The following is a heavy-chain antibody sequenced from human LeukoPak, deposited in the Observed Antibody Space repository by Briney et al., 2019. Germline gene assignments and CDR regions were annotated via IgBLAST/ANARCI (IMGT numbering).Heavy chain of an antibody. CDR2: IKQDGSEK. CDR3: ARKQENYDFWSGYYDYYYMDV. CDR1: GFTFSSYW. D-gene: IGHD3-3*01. J-gene: IGHJ6*03. V-gene: IGHV3-7*01. Sequence: GGSLRLSRAASGFTFSSYWMSWVRQAPGKGLEWVANIKQDGSEKYYVDSVKGRFTISRDNAKNSLYLQMNSLRAEDTAVYYCARKQENYDFWSGYYDYYYMDVWGKGTTVTVSS.